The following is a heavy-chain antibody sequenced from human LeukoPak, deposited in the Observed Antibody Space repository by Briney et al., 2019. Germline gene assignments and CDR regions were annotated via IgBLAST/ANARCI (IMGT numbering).Heavy chain of an antibody. CDR1: GGSISSYY. CDR3: ARIKAGSRVLDY. D-gene: IGHD6-13*01. J-gene: IGHJ4*02. CDR2: IYYSGST. V-gene: IGHV4-59*01. Sequence: SETLSLTCTVSGGSISSYYWSWIRQPPGEGPEWIGYIYYSGSTNYNPSLKSRVTISVDTSKNQFSLKLSSVTAADTAVYYCARIKAGSRVLDYWGQGTLVTVSS.